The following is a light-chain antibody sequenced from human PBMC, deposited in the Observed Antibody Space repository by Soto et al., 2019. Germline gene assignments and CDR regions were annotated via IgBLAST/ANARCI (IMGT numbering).Light chain of an antibody. J-gene: IGKJ1*01. CDR2: DAS. Sequence: EILMTQSPATLSVSPGERATLSCRASQSIGSYLAWYQQKPGKVPRVLIYDASTRVSGIPASFSASGSGTEFTLTISSLQSEDFAVYYCQQYGSSPWTFGQGTKVDNK. CDR1: QSIGSY. CDR3: QQYGSSPWT. V-gene: IGKV3-15*01.